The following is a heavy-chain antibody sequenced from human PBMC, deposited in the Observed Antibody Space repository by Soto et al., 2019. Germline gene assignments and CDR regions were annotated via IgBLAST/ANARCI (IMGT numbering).Heavy chain of an antibody. D-gene: IGHD2-21*01. J-gene: IGHJ4*02. V-gene: IGHV3-48*02. Sequence: QPGGSLRLSCAASGFTFSSYSMNWVRQAPGKGLEWVSYISSSSSTIYYADSVKGRFTISRDNVKNSLYLQINSLRDEDTAVYYCARDVVSIDAGFDYWGQGTLVTVSS. CDR2: ISSSSSTI. CDR1: GFTFSSYS. CDR3: ARDVVSIDAGFDY.